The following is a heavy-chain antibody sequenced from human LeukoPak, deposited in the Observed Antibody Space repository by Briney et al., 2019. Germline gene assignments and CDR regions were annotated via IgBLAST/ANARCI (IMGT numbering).Heavy chain of an antibody. CDR2: ISSSSSTI. Sequence: GGSLRLSCAASGFTFSSYSMNWVRQAPGKGLEWVSYISSSSSTIYYADSVKGRFTISRDNAKNSLYLQMNSLTADDTAVYYCLRGRDFHVVWGQGTLVAVSS. J-gene: IGHJ4*02. CDR1: GFTFSSYS. CDR3: LRGRDFHVV. D-gene: IGHD5-24*01. V-gene: IGHV3-48*01.